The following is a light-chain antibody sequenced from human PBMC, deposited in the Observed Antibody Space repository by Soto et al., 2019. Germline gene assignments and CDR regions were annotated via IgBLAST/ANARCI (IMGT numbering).Light chain of an antibody. V-gene: IGKV1-5*01. J-gene: IGKJ1*01. CDR1: QSISDS. CDR2: DAS. Sequence: DIQMTQSPSTLSASVGDRVTITCRASQSISDSLAWYQQKPGKATKLLIYDASSLESGVPSRFSGSKSGTEFTLTISSLQPDDFATYYCQQYNTYPWTFGQGTKVEIK. CDR3: QQYNTYPWT.